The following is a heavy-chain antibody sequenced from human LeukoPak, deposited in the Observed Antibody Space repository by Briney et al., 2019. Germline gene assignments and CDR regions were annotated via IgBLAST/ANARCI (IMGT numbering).Heavy chain of an antibody. Sequence: PGGSLRLSCAASGFTVSSNYMSWVRQAPGKGLEWVSVIYSGGSTYYADSVKGRFTISRDNSKNTLYLQMNSLRAEDTAVYYCARDQRGDSSALDAFDIWGQGTMVTVSS. CDR1: GFTVSSNY. V-gene: IGHV3-53*01. J-gene: IGHJ3*02. D-gene: IGHD3-22*01. CDR2: IYSGGST. CDR3: ARDQRGDSSALDAFDI.